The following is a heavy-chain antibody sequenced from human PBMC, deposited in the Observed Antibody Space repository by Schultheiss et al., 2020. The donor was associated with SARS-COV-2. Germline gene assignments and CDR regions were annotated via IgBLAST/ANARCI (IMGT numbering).Heavy chain of an antibody. V-gene: IGHV3-48*03. CDR2: ISSSGSTI. CDR1: GFTFSSYE. Sequence: GESLKISCAASGFTFSSYEMNWVRQAPGKGLEWVSYISSSGSTIYYADSVKGRFTISRDNAKNSLYLQMNSLRAEDTAVYYCARDWVTMLRGVIGLWGQGTLVTVSS. D-gene: IGHD3-10*01. CDR3: ARDWVTMLRGVIGL. J-gene: IGHJ4*02.